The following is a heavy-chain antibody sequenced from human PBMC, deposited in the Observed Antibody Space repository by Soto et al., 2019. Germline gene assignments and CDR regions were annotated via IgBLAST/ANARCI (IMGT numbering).Heavy chain of an antibody. V-gene: IGHV3-30-3*01. J-gene: IGHJ4*02. D-gene: IGHD3-22*01. CDR3: ARDLYYYDSSGPGNY. CDR1: GFTFSSYA. CDR2: ISYDGSNK. Sequence: GGSLRLSCAASGFTFSSYAMHWVLQAPGKGLEWVAVISYDGSNKYYADSVKGRFTISRDNSKNTLYLQMNSLRAEDTAVYYCARDLYYYDSSGPGNYWGQGTLVTVSS.